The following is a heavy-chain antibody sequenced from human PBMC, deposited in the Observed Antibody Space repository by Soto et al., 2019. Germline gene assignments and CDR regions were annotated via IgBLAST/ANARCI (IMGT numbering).Heavy chain of an antibody. CDR3: ARRAGRVPSSAQNLVDGMDV. V-gene: IGHV1-8*01. J-gene: IGHJ6*02. CDR2: MNPNRGNT. D-gene: IGHD1-26*01. CDR1: GYTFTSHD. Sequence: ASVKVSCKASGYTFTSHDINWVRQATGQGLERLGWMNPNRGNTGYAHEFQGRVTMPRNTSINTAHMELRSPRSEDTAVYYFARRAGRVPSSAQNLVDGMDVWGQVTTVTVAS.